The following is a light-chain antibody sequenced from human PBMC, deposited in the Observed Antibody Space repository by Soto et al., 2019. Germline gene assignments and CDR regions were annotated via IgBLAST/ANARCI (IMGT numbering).Light chain of an antibody. CDR2: GAS. J-gene: IGKJ4*01. CDR3: QQYHTWPTT. Sequence: DIVMTQSPATLSVAPGERVTFSCRASQGVSRKLAWYQHKPGQAPRLLISGASTGATGIPARFSGSGSGTEFTLTISSLQSEDCAIYYCQQYHTWPTTFGGGTKVEIK. CDR1: QGVSRK. V-gene: IGKV3-15*01.